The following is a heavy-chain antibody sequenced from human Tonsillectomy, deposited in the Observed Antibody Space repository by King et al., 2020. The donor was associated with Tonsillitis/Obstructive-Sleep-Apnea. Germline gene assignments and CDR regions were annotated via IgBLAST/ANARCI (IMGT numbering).Heavy chain of an antibody. V-gene: IGHV4-34*01. CDR3: ARTPGEYQLLYSAYYYYYMDV. CDR2: INHSGST. J-gene: IGHJ6*03. D-gene: IGHD2-2*02. Sequence: VQLQQWGAGLLKPSETLSLTCAVYGGSFSGYYWSWIRQPPGKGLVWIGEINHSGSTNYNPSLKIRVTISVDTSKNQFSLKLSSVTAADTAVYYCARTPGEYQLLYSAYYYYYMDVWGKGTTVTVSS. CDR1: GGSFSGYY.